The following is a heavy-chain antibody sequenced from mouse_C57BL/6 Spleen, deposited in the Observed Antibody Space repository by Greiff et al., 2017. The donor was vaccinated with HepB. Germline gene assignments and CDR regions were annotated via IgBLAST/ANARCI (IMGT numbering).Heavy chain of an antibody. CDR2: IDPETGGT. CDR3: TGGRVFAY. V-gene: IGHV1-15*01. D-gene: IGHD1-1*01. CDR1: GYTFTDYE. J-gene: IGHJ3*01. Sequence: VQLQQSGAELVRPGASVTLSCKASGYTFTDYEMHWVKQTPVHGLEWIGAIDPETGGTAYNEKFKGKAILTADKSSSTAYMELRSLTSEDSAVYYCTGGRVFAYWGQGTLVTVSA.